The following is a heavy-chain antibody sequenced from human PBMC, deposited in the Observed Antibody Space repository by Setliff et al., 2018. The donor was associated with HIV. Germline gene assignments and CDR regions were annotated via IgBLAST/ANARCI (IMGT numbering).Heavy chain of an antibody. CDR3: ARGVARQVVIDRWFDP. CDR1: GGSISGYF. V-gene: IGHV4-4*07. D-gene: IGHD2-21*01. CDR2: TFTSGIT. J-gene: IGHJ5*02. Sequence: SETLSLTCTVSGGSISGYFWSWIRQPAGKGLEWIGRTFTSGITNYSPSLKSRVTMSVDASKNLVSLNLNSVTAADTAIYYCARGVARQVVIDRWFDPWGQGTPVTVSS.